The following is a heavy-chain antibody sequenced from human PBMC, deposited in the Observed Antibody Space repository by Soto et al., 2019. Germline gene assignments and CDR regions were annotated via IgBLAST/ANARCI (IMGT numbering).Heavy chain of an antibody. J-gene: IGHJ4*02. CDR2: LYWHDNT. V-gene: IGHV2-5*01. CDR1: GFSLSASGEG. Sequence: SGPTLVNPTQTLTLTCTVSGFSLSASGEGVGWIRQPPGKALEWLGVLYWHDNTRYTRYSPSLKNRLAITEDTSKNQVVLTLTNMDPVDTATYFCAQLFYGIDNWGQGTRVTVSS. D-gene: IGHD1-26*01. CDR3: AQLFYGIDN.